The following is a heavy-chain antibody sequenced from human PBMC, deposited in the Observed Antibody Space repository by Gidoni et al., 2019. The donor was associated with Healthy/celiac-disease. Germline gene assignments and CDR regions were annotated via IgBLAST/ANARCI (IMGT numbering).Heavy chain of an antibody. CDR3: ARVPPGSCSGGSCYSPFDY. Sequence: QVQLQESGPGLVKPSETLSLTCTVSGGSISSYYWSWIRQPPGKGLEWIGYIYYSGSTNYNPSLKSRVTISVDTSKNQFSLKLSSVTAADTAVYYCARVPPGSCSGGSCYSPFDYWGQGTLVTVSS. CDR1: GGSISSYY. CDR2: IYYSGST. V-gene: IGHV4-59*01. J-gene: IGHJ4*02. D-gene: IGHD2-15*01.